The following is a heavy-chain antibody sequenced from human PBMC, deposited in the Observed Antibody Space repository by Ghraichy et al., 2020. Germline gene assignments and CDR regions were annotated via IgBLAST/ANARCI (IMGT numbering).Heavy chain of an antibody. Sequence: ETISLTCNVSGGPISSGTHYWGWIRQTPGKGLEWIESIHHGGTTYCNPSLKSRVTISVDTSKNQFSLRLNSVTAADTAVYYCARTTDCSSTSCYGWFFDLWGRGTLVTVSS. V-gene: IGHV4-39*01. CDR2: IHHGGTT. D-gene: IGHD2-2*01. CDR3: ARTTDCSSTSCYGWFFDL. CDR1: GGPISSGTHY. J-gene: IGHJ2*01.